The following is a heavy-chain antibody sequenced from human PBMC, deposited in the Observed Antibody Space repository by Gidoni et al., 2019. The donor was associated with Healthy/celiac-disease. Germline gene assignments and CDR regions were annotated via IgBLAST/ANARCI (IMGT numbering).Heavy chain of an antibody. CDR1: GYTFTSYG. CDR3: ARDGAVLLWFGEYPSPMDV. V-gene: IGHV1-18*01. D-gene: IGHD3-10*01. J-gene: IGHJ6*02. Sequence: QVQLVQSGAEVKKPGASVKVSCKASGYTFTSYGISWVRQAPGQGLEWMGWISAYNGNTNYAQKLQGRVTMTTDTSTSTAYMELRSLRSDDTAVYYCARDGAVLLWFGEYPSPMDVWGQGTTVTVSS. CDR2: ISAYNGNT.